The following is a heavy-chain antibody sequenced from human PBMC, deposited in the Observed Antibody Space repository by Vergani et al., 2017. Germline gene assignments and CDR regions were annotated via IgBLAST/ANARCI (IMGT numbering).Heavy chain of an antibody. CDR3: ASGKYYSDSTSHFRGRYFDV. J-gene: IGHJ2*01. V-gene: IGHV4-39*01. CDR1: GDSIISRSYY. D-gene: IGHD3-16*01. CDR2: IYNSGND. Sequence: QMQLQESGPGLVKASETLSLTCTVSGDSIISRSYYWGWIRQPPGKGLEWIGSIYNSGNDDSSSSLKSRVTISADTSKNQFSLRLTSVTAADTAVYYCASGKYYSDSTSHFRGRYFDVWGRGTLVTVPS.